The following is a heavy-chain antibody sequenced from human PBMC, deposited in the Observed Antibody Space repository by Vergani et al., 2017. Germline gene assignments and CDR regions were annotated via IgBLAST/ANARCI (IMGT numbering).Heavy chain of an antibody. CDR3: ARGPTYYDFWSGYYGWWFDP. CDR2: IYYSGST. V-gene: IGHV4-39*01. J-gene: IGHJ5*02. CDR1: GGSISSSTYY. Sequence: QLQLQESGPGLVKPSETLSLTCTVSGGSISSSTYYWGWIRQPPGKGLEWIGSIYYSGSTYYNPSLKSRVTISVDTSKNQFSLKLSSVTAADTAVYYCARGPTYYDFWSGYYGWWFDPWGQGTLVTVSS. D-gene: IGHD3-3*01.